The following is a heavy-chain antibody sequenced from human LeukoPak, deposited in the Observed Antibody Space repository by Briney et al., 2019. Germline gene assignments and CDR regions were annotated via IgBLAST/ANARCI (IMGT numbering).Heavy chain of an antibody. CDR3: ARVGGRIAVAGTLAY. J-gene: IGHJ4*02. D-gene: IGHD6-19*01. CDR2: INHSGST. V-gene: IGHV4-4*02. CDR1: GGSISSSNW. Sequence: SETLSPTCAVSGGSISSSNWWSWIRQPPGKGLEWIGEINHSGSTNYNPSLKSRVTISVDTSKNQFSLKLSSVTAADTAVYYCARVGGRIAVAGTLAYWSQGTLVTVSS.